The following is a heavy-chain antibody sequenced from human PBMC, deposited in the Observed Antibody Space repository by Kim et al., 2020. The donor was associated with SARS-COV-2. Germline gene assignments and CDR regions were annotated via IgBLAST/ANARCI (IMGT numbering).Heavy chain of an antibody. CDR2: ISGSGGST. CDR3: VKPFLGDGYNPFDY. CDR1: GFTFSSYA. J-gene: IGHJ4*02. D-gene: IGHD5-12*01. Sequence: GGSLRLSCAASGFTFSSYAMSWVRQAPGKGLEWVSAISGSGGSTYYADSVKGRFTISRDNSKNTLYLQMNSLRAEDTAVYYCVKPFLGDGYNPFDYWGQGTLVTVSS. V-gene: IGHV3-23*01.